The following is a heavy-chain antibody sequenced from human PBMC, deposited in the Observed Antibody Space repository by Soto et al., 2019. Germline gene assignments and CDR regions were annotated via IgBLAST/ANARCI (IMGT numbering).Heavy chain of an antibody. CDR3: AKYGENYYDGLDV. CDR2: ISHSGST. J-gene: IGHJ6*02. V-gene: IGHV4-38-2*01. CDR1: GYSISSGDY. D-gene: IGHD2-21*01. Sequence: PSETLSLTCAVSGYSISSGDYLGWIRQPPGKGLEWDGNISHSGSTYYTPSLKSRGTISIDTSSNQFSLRLTSVTAADTAIYYCAKYGENYYDGLDVWGPGTTVT.